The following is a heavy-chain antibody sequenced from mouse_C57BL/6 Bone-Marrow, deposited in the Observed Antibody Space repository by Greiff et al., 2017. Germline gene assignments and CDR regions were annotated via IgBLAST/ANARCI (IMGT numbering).Heavy chain of an antibody. CDR1: GVDFSRYW. CDR2: INPDSSTI. Sequence: EADGVDFSRYWMSWVRRAPGKGLEWIGEINPDSSTINYAPSLKDKFIISRDNAKNTLYLQLSKVRSEDTALYYWAREGYYGSSWGAMDYWGQGTSVTVSS. V-gene: IGHV4-1*01. CDR3: AREGYYGSSWGAMDY. D-gene: IGHD1-1*01. J-gene: IGHJ4*01.